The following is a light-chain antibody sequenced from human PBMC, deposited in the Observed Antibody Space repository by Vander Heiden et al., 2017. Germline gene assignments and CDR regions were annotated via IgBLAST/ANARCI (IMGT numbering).Light chain of an antibody. CDR2: YND. J-gene: IGLJ2*01. Sequence: QSVLTQPPSVSEAPRQRVTIPCSGSSSNIGNNAVNWYQQLPGKAPKLLIYYNDLLPSGVSDRFSGSKSGTSASLAISGLQSEDEADYYCAAWDDSLNGVLFGGGTKLTVL. CDR1: SSNIGNNA. CDR3: AAWDDSLNGVL. V-gene: IGLV1-36*01.